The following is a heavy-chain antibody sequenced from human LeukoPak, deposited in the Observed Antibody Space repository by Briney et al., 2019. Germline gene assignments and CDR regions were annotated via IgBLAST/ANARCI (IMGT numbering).Heavy chain of an antibody. V-gene: IGHV1-69*13. J-gene: IGHJ5*02. CDR2: IIPIFGTA. Sequence: SVKVSCKASGGTFSGYAISWVRQAPGQGLEWMGGIIPIFGTANYAQKFQGRVTITADESTSTAYMELSSLRSEDTAVYYCAAEQQVGATNWFDPWGQGTLVTVSS. D-gene: IGHD1-26*01. CDR3: AAEQQVGATNWFDP. CDR1: GGTFSGYA.